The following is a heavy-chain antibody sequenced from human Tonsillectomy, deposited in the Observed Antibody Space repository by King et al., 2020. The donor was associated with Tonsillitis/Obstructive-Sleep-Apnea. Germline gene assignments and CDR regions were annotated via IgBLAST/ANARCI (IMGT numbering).Heavy chain of an antibody. Sequence: VQLVESGGGLVQPGRSLRLSCAASGFTFDDYAMHWVRQAPGKGLEWVSGISWNSGNIGYAVSVKGRFTISRDNAKNSLSLQMNSLRTEDTALYYCAKDIGAVEMATYDYWGQGTLVTVSS. J-gene: IGHJ4*02. CDR1: GFTFDDYA. CDR2: ISWNSGNI. V-gene: IGHV3-9*01. D-gene: IGHD5-24*01. CDR3: AKDIGAVEMATYDY.